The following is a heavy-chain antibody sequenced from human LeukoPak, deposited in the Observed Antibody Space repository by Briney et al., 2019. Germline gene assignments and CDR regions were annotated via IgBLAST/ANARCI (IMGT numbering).Heavy chain of an antibody. CDR1: GGSFSGYY. D-gene: IGHD3-3*01. V-gene: IGHV4-34*01. CDR2: INHSGST. Sequence: PSETLSLTCAVYGGSFSGYYWSWIRQPPGKGLEWIGEINHSGSTNYNPSLESRVTISVDTSKNQFSLKLSSVTAADTAVYYCARGMTLDYDFWSGYSRSQRRKGRIYYMDVWGKGTTVTVSS. J-gene: IGHJ6*03. CDR3: ARGMTLDYDFWSGYSRSQRRKGRIYYMDV.